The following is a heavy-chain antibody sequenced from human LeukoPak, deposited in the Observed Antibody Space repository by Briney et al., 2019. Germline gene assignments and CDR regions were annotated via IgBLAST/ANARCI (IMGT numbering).Heavy chain of an antibody. V-gene: IGHV1-69*05. CDR3: ARPPRSYDSSGYAFDI. J-gene: IGHJ3*02. CDR2: IISMFGTA. Sequence: SVKVSCKASGGTFSSYAISWVRQAPGQGLEWMGGIISMFGTANYAQKFQGRVTITTDESTSTAYMELSSLRSEDTAVYYCARPPRSYDSSGYAFDIWGQGTMVTVSS. D-gene: IGHD3-22*01. CDR1: GGTFSSYA.